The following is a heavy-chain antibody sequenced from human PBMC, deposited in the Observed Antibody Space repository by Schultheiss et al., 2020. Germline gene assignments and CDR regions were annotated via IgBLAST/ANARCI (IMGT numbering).Heavy chain of an antibody. J-gene: IGHJ4*02. D-gene: IGHD4-23*01. CDR2: IYHSGGT. CDR3: ARGVLDYGGNWAFDD. V-gene: IGHV4-34*09. Sequence: SETLSLTCAVYGGSFSGYYWSWIRQPPGKGLEWIGYIYHSGGTYYNPSLRSRVTISVDTFKSQFSLKLSSVTAADTAVYYCARGVLDYGGNWAFDDWGQGTLVTVSS. CDR1: GGSFSGYY.